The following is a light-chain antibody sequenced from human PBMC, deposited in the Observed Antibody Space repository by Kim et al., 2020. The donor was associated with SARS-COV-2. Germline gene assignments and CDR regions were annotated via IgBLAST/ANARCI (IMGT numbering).Light chain of an antibody. Sequence: VKLTCTLSSGHSSYAIAWHQQQPEKGPRYLMKINSDGRHSKGDGIPDRFSGSSSGAERYLTISSLQSEDEADYYCQTWGTGIHVVFGGGTKLTVL. J-gene: IGLJ2*01. V-gene: IGLV4-69*01. CDR3: QTWGTGIHVV. CDR2: INSDGRH. CDR1: SGHSSYA.